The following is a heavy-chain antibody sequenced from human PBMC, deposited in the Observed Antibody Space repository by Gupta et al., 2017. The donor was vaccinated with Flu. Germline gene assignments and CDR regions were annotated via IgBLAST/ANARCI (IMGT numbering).Heavy chain of an antibody. V-gene: IGHV3-23*01. CDR2: IAAAGDRT. CDR1: GLTISDYA. D-gene: IGHD6-13*01. J-gene: IGHJ4*02. Sequence: EVQLLESGRGMVQPGGSLRLSCAVSGLTISDYAMNWVRQAPGKGLEWVSSIAAAGDRTYYADSVMGRFTISRDNSKNTLYLQMNSLRGDDTAVYYCAKDRSGNPAIDYWGQGTLVTVSA. CDR3: AKDRSGNPAIDY.